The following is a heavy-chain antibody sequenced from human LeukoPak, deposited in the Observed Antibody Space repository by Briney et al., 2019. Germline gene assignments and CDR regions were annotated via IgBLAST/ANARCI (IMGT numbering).Heavy chain of an antibody. CDR2: INWNGGRT. J-gene: IGHJ3*02. V-gene: IGHV3-20*04. CDR1: GFTFDDYG. CDR3: ARELGAEGELLGAFDI. Sequence: PGGSLRLSCAASGFTFDDYGMSWVRQAPGKGLEWVAGINWNGGRTVYADSVKGRFTISRDNDKNSLYLQMNSLRAEDPALYYCARELGAEGELLGAFDIWGQGTMVTVSS. D-gene: IGHD1-26*01.